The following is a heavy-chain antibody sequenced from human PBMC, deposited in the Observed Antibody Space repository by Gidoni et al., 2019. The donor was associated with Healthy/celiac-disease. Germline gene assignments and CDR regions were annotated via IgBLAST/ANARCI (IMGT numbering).Heavy chain of an antibody. CDR2: ISYDGSNK. CDR3: ARLPRGDYTVDY. CDR1: GFTFSSYA. Sequence: QVQLVESGGGVVQPGRSLRLSCAASGFTFSSYAMHWVRQAPGKGLEWVAVISYDGSNKYYADSVKGRFTISRDNSKNTLYLQMNSLRAEDTAVYYCARLPRGDYTVDYWGQGTLVTVSS. V-gene: IGHV3-30-3*01. D-gene: IGHD4-17*01. J-gene: IGHJ4*02.